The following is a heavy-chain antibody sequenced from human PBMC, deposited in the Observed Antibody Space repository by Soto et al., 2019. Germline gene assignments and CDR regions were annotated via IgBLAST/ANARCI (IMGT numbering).Heavy chain of an antibody. D-gene: IGHD4-4*01. CDR1: GGSFSPNY. J-gene: IGHJ5*02. CDR2: IYFGGTT. Sequence: ETLSLTCTVSGGSFSPNYWAWIRQPPGKGLEWVGYIYFGGTTSYNPSLKSRVTISVDTSKNQFSLRLSSVTAAETAVYYCARHSYYSNPLRFDPWGQGTLVTVSS. CDR3: ARHSYYSNPLRFDP. V-gene: IGHV4-59*08.